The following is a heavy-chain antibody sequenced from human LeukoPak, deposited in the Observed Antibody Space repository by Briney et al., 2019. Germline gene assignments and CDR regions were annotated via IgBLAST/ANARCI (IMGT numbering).Heavy chain of an antibody. CDR3: ARDGVPAASDYYYYMDV. CDR1: GYTFTGYY. J-gene: IGHJ6*03. V-gene: IGHV1-2*02. Sequence: ASVKVSCKASGYTFTGYYMHWVRHAPGQGLEWMGWINPNSGGTNYAQKFQGRVTMTRDTSISTAYMELSRLRSDDTAVYYCARDGVPAASDYYYYMDVWGKGTTVTVSS. D-gene: IGHD2-2*01. CDR2: INPNSGGT.